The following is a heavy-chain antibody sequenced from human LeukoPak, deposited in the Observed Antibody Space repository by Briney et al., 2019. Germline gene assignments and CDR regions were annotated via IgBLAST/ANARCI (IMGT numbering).Heavy chain of an antibody. J-gene: IGHJ4*02. V-gene: IGHV1-8*01. CDR3: ARGVYIAAAQYGY. Sequence: ASVNVSCKPSGYTFTSYDINWVRQATGQGLEWMGWMNPNSGNTRYAQNFQGRVTMTRNTSISTAYMELSSLRSEDTAVYYCARGVYIAAAQYGYWGQGTLVTVSS. CDR2: MNPNSGNT. CDR1: GYTFTSYD. D-gene: IGHD6-13*01.